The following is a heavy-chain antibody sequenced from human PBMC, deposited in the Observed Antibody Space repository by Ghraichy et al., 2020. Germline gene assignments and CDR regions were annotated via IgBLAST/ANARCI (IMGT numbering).Heavy chain of an antibody. Sequence: GGSLRLSCAASGFTFSNHGMHWIRQAPGKGLEWVAYIRHDGSVTYYADFVKGRLTVSRDNSKNTLFLQMNSLRDDDTSLYFCAKGETNSWYSFDYWGQGTLVTVSS. CDR2: IRHDGSVT. V-gene: IGHV3-30*02. D-gene: IGHD6-13*01. CDR3: AKGETNSWYSFDY. J-gene: IGHJ4*02. CDR1: GFTFSNHG.